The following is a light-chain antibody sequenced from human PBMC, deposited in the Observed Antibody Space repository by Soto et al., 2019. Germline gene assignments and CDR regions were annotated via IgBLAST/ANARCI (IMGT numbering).Light chain of an antibody. CDR3: SSYAGSDNYV. CDR1: SSDVGGYNF. CDR2: EVS. V-gene: IGLV2-8*01. Sequence: QSALTQPPSASGSPGQSVTISCTGTSSDVGGYNFVSWYQQYPGKAPKLMIYEVSKRPSGVPDRFSGSKSGNTASLTVSVLQAEDEADYYCSSYAGSDNYVFGTGTKLTVL. J-gene: IGLJ1*01.